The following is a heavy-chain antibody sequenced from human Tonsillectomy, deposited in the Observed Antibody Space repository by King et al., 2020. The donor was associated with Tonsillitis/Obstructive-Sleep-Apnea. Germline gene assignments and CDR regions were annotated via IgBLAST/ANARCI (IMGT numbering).Heavy chain of an antibody. J-gene: IGHJ4*02. CDR2: INAYNGNT. CDR1: GYTFISYG. Sequence: VQLVQSGAEVKMPGASVKVSCKASGYTFISYGISWVRQAPGQGLEWMGWINAYNGNTNYAQKFKGRVTMTTDTSTSTAYMELRSLRSDDTAVYYCARGPYSGSFLGHYSFDYWGQGTLVTVSS. CDR3: ARGPYSGSFLGHYSFDY. D-gene: IGHD1-26*01. V-gene: IGHV1-18*01.